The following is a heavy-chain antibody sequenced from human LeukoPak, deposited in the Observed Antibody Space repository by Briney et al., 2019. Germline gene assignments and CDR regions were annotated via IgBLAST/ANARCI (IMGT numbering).Heavy chain of an antibody. Sequence: GGSLRLSCAASGFSFSYYGMHCVRHAPGKRLECVAVISHDGSKKYYADSVKSRFTISRDNSTNTLYLQMNSLRDEDTAIYYCAKDPHSSSWYYFDYWGQGTLVTVSS. D-gene: IGHD6-13*01. CDR3: AKDPHSSSWYYFDY. CDR2: ISHDGSKK. CDR1: GFSFSYYG. J-gene: IGHJ4*02. V-gene: IGHV3-30*18.